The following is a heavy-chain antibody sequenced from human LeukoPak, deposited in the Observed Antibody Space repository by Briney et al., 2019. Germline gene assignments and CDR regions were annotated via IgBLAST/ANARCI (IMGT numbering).Heavy chain of an antibody. CDR1: GFTFSDYY. J-gene: IGHJ4*02. V-gene: IGHV3-11*01. Sequence: PGGSLRLSCAVSGFTFSDYYMSWIRQAPGKGLEWVSYISSGGSTIFHADSVKGRFTLSRDYAEHSLYLQMKSVIAEDTAVYYCARRAAADRCFDYWGQGTLVTVSS. D-gene: IGHD6-13*01. CDR3: ARRAAADRCFDY. CDR2: ISSGGSTI.